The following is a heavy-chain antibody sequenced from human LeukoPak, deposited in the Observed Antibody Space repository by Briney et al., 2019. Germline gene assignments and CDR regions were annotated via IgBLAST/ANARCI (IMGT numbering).Heavy chain of an antibody. V-gene: IGHV3-66*04. Sequence: PGGSLRLSCAASGFTVSSNYMSWVRQAPGKGPEWVSVIYSGGNTYYTDSVKGRFTISRDNSKNTLYLQMNSLRAEDTAVYYCAKLLYYYDSSQPYWGQGTLVTVSS. D-gene: IGHD3-22*01. CDR2: IYSGGNT. CDR3: AKLLYYYDSSQPY. CDR1: GFTVSSNY. J-gene: IGHJ4*02.